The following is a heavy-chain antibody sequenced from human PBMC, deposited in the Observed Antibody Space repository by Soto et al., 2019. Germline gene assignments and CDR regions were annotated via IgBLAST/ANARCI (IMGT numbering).Heavy chain of an antibody. J-gene: IGHJ5*02. D-gene: IGHD3-10*01. CDR1: GGSISSGGYS. CDR2: IYHSGST. V-gene: IGHV4-30-2*01. CDR3: ARDRGRPRGWFDP. Sequence: QLQLQESGSGLVKPSQTLSLTCAVSGGSISSGGYSWSWIRQPPGKGLEWIGYIYHSGSTYYNPSLKSRFTISVDRSKNQFSIKLSSVTAADTAVYYCARDRGRPRGWFDPWGQGTLVTVSS.